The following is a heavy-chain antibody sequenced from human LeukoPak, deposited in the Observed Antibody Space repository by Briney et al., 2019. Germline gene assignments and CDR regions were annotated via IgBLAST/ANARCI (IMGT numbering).Heavy chain of an antibody. Sequence: SETLSLTCTVSGGSISSSSYYWGWIRQPPGKGLEWIGSIYYSGSTYYNPSLKSRVTISVDTSKNQFSLKLSSVTAADTAVYYCARSKDSSGYYPKYYFDYWGQGTLVTVSS. V-gene: IGHV4-39*07. CDR1: GGSISSSSYY. CDR2: IYYSGST. CDR3: ARSKDSSGYYPKYYFDY. J-gene: IGHJ4*02. D-gene: IGHD3-22*01.